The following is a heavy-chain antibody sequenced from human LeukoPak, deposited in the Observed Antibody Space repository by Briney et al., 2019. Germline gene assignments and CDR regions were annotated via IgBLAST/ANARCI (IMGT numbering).Heavy chain of an antibody. Sequence: GGSLRLSCAASGFTFSSYGMHWVRQAPGKGLEWVAVISYDGSNKYYADSVKGRFTISRDNSKNTLYLQMNSLRAEDTAVYYCARDREIFGVVTTGGFDYWGQGTLVTVSS. V-gene: IGHV3-30*03. D-gene: IGHD3-3*01. J-gene: IGHJ4*02. CDR3: ARDREIFGVVTTGGFDY. CDR1: GFTFSSYG. CDR2: ISYDGSNK.